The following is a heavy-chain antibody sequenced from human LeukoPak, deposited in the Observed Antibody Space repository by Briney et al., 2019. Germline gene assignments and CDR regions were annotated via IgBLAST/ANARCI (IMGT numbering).Heavy chain of an antibody. Sequence: GGSLRLSCAGSGFTFSSYDMNWVPQAPGKGLEWVSKITSSSGTIYYADSVRGRFTISRDSAKNSLYLQMNSLRAEDTAVYYCVRDVARAMPFFYYYMDVWGKGTTVTVSS. CDR1: GFTFSSYD. CDR2: ITSSSGTI. J-gene: IGHJ6*03. CDR3: VRDVARAMPFFYYYMDV. V-gene: IGHV3-48*04. D-gene: IGHD2-2*01.